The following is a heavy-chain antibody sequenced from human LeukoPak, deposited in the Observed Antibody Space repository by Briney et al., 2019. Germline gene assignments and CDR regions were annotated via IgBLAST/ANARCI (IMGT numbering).Heavy chain of an antibody. CDR3: VRDRGDYVWGSYLPYFDY. CDR2: ISSSSSYI. D-gene: IGHD3-16*01. CDR1: GFTFSSYS. J-gene: IGHJ4*02. V-gene: IGHV3-21*01. Sequence: GGSLRLSCAASGFTFSSYSMNWVRQAPGKGLEWVSSISSSSSYIYYADSVKGRFTISRDNAKNSLYLQMNSLRAEDTAVYYCVRDRGDYVWGSYLPYFDYWGQGTLVTVSS.